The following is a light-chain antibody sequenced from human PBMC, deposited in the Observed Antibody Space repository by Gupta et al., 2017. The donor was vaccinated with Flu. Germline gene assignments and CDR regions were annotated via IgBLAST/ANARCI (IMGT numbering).Light chain of an antibody. V-gene: IGLV1-47*01. Sequence: QSVLTQPPSASGTPGQSVPISCSGRSFNIGSNYVNWYQPLPGTAPKLLIYRNHQRPSGVPERFSASKSGTSASLAISGLRSDDEADYHCAAWDDRLSGWVFGGGTKLTVL. J-gene: IGLJ3*02. CDR3: AAWDDRLSGWV. CDR1: SFNIGSNY. CDR2: RNH.